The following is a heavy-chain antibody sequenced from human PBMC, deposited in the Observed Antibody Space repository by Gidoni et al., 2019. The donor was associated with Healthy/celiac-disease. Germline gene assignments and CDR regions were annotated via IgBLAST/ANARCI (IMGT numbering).Heavy chain of an antibody. J-gene: IGHJ6*02. CDR3: AKDRSRPYHYDFWSGYYSDYYYGMDV. CDR1: GFTFSRYA. CDR2: ISGSGGST. V-gene: IGHV3-23*01. Sequence: EVQLLESGGGLVQPGGSLRLSCAASGFTFSRYAMSVVRQAPGEGLGWVSAISGSGGSTYYADSVKGRFTISRGNSKNTLYLQMNSLRAEDTAVYYCAKDRSRPYHYDFWSGYYSDYYYGMDVWGQGTTVTVSS. D-gene: IGHD3-3*01.